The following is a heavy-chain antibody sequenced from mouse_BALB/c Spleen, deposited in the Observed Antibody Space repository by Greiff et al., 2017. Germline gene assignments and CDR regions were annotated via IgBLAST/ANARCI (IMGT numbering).Heavy chain of an antibody. J-gene: IGHJ4*01. D-gene: IGHD2-2*01. CDR2: IWAGGST. CDR1: GFSLPSYG. CDR3: ASYGYDGGYYYAMDY. V-gene: IGHV2-9*02. Sequence: QVQLQQSGPGLVAPSQSLSITCTVSGFSLPSYGVHWVRQPPGKGLEWLGVIWAGGSTNYNSALMSRLSISKDNSKSQVFLKMNSLQTDDTAMYYCASYGYDGGYYYAMDYWGQGTSVTVSS.